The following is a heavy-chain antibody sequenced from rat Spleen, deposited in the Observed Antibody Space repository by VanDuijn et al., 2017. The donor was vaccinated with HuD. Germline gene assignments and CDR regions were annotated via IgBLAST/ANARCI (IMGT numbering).Heavy chain of an antibody. CDR3: ARGSYGGYYFDY. V-gene: IGHV5-27*01. D-gene: IGHD1-11*01. CDR1: GFTFSDYY. CDR2: ISTGGDT. J-gene: IGHJ2*01. Sequence: EVQLVESGGGLVQPGRSLKLSCAASGFTFSDYYMAWVRQAPAKGLEWVAYISTGGDTYYRDSMKGRFTISRDNAKSTLYLQMDSLRSEDTATYYCARGSYGGYYFDYWGQGVMVTVSS.